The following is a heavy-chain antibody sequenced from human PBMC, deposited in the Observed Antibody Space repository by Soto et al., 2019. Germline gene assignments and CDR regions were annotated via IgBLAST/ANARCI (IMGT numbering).Heavy chain of an antibody. V-gene: IGHV1-69*01. J-gene: IGHJ4*02. CDR1: GGTFGSYA. Sequence: QVQLVQSGAEVKKPGSSVKVSCKASGGTFGSYAFSWVRQAPGQGLEWMGGIIPVSGAAHYAQKFQGRVTITADESTSTAYMALSSLRSQDTAVYYCATALGCRSTSCTLDYWGQGTRVIVSS. CDR2: IIPVSGAA. CDR3: ATALGCRSTSCTLDY. D-gene: IGHD2-2*01.